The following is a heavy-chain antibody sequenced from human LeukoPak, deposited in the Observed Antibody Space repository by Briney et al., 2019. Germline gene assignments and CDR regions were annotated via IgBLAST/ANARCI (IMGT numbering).Heavy chain of an antibody. J-gene: IGHJ1*01. CDR2: IKEDGSEK. D-gene: IGHD3-3*01. CDR1: GFTFSRYW. V-gene: IGHV3-7*01. Sequence: PGGSLRLSCAASGFTFSRYWMTWVRQAPGKGLEWVANIKEDGSEKYYVDSVKGRFTISRDNAKNSLYLQMNNLRAEDTAVYYCARGSTEWFEYFHHWGQGTLVTVSS. CDR3: ARGSTEWFEYFHH.